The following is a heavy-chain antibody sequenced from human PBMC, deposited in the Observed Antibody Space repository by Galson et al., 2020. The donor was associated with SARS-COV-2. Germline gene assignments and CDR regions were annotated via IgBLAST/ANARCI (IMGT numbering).Heavy chain of an antibody. CDR1: GFTFSSYW. CDR2: IKQDGSEK. J-gene: IGHJ6*02. D-gene: IGHD2-15*01. CDR3: ARDRVARILLTAEVYYYDGMDV. V-gene: IGHV3-7*01. Sequence: GESLKISCAASGFTFSSYWMSWVRQAPGKGLEWVANIKQDGSEKYYVDSVKGRFTISRDNAKNSLYLQMNSLRAEDTAVYYCARDRVARILLTAEVYYYDGMDVWGQGTTVTVSS.